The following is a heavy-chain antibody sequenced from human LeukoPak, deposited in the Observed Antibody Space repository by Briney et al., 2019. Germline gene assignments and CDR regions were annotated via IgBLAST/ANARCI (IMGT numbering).Heavy chain of an antibody. CDR2: IYTSGST. CDR1: GGSISSGSYY. V-gene: IGHV4-61*02. Sequence: SQTLSLTCTVSGGSISSGSYYWSWIRQPAGKGLEWIGRIYTSGSTNYNPSLKSRVTISVAPSKNQLSLKLSSVTAADTAVYYCARDYPVVPYYYDSSGYYPGIWGQGTMVIVSS. CDR3: ARDYPVVPYYYDSSGYYPGI. J-gene: IGHJ3*02. D-gene: IGHD3-22*01.